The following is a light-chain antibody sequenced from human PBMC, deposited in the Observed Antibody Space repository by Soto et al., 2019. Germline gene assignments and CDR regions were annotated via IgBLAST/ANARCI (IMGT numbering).Light chain of an antibody. V-gene: IGKV1-5*03. CDR3: QLYHRYPIT. CDR1: QSINSW. CDR2: KAS. J-gene: IGKJ5*01. Sequence: EIQMTQTPSTLSASVGYRFTTTCLASQSINSWLAWYQQTPGIAPKLLIFKASSLESGVPSRFSGSGSGTEFTLTISSLQPDDFATYYCQLYHRYPITFGHVTLLEIK.